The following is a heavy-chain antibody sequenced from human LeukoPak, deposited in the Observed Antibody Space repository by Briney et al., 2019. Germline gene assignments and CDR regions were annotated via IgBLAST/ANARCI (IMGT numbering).Heavy chain of an antibody. V-gene: IGHV3-11*01. CDR3: ARGSIYSYYDSSGYYSYYFDY. CDR2: ISSSGSTI. CDR1: GFTFSDYY. Sequence: GGSLRLSCAASGFTFSDYYMSWIRQAPGKGLEWVSYISSSGSTIYYADSVRGRFTISRDNSKNTLYLQMNSLRAEDTAVYYCARGSIYSYYDSSGYYSYYFDYWGQGTLVTVSP. D-gene: IGHD3-22*01. J-gene: IGHJ4*02.